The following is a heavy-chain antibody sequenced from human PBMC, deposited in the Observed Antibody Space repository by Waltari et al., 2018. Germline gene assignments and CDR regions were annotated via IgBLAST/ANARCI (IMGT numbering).Heavy chain of an antibody. CDR3: ASLGCGGDCYSLNWFDP. V-gene: IGHV1-69*05. J-gene: IGHJ5*02. D-gene: IGHD2-21*01. CDR2: IIPIFGTA. CDR1: GGTFSSYA. Sequence: QVQLVQSGAEVKKPGSSVKVSCKASGGTFSSYAISWVRQAPGQGLEWMGGIIPIFGTANYAQKFQGRVTITTDESTSTAYMELSSLRSEDTAVYYCASLGCGGDCYSLNWFDPWGQGTLVIVSS.